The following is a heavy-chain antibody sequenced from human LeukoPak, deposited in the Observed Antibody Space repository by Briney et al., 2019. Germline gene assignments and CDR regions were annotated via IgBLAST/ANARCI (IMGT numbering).Heavy chain of an antibody. CDR2: SSSSSSYI. CDR1: GFTFSSYN. V-gene: IGHV3-21*04. J-gene: IGHJ3*02. D-gene: IGHD3-22*01. CDR3: AKHYDSSQNDAFDI. Sequence: GGSLRLSCAASGFTFSSYNMNWVRQAPGKGLEWVSSSSSSSSYIYYADSVKGRFTISRDNAKNSLYLQMNSLRAEDTAVYYCAKHYDSSQNDAFDIWGQGTMVTVSS.